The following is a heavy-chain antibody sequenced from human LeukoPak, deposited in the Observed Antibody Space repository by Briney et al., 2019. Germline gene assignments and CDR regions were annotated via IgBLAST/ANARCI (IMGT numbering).Heavy chain of an antibody. J-gene: IGHJ4*02. CDR2: IYYSGST. CDR1: GSSVSTYY. D-gene: IGHD6-19*01. Sequence: PSETLSLTCTVSGSSVSTYYWSWIRQPPGKGLEWIGYIYYSGSTNYNPSLKSRVTMSVDTSKNQFSLKLRSVTAADTAIYYCARDAPSSSHFDYWGQGTLVTVSS. V-gene: IGHV4-59*02. CDR3: ARDAPSSSHFDY.